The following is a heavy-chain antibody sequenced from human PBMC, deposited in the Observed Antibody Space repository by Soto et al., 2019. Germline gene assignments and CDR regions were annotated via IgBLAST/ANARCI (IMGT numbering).Heavy chain of an antibody. CDR3: ARDSRSTVVTPEDAFDI. D-gene: IGHD4-17*01. CDR1: GGSISSGGYY. Sequence: QVQLQESGPGLVKPSQTLSLTCTVSGGSISSGGYYWSWIRQHPGKGLEWIGYIYYSGSTYYNPSLKSRVTISVDTSKNQFSLKLSSVTAADTAVYYCARDSRSTVVTPEDAFDIWGQGTMVTVSS. CDR2: IYYSGST. J-gene: IGHJ3*02. V-gene: IGHV4-31*03.